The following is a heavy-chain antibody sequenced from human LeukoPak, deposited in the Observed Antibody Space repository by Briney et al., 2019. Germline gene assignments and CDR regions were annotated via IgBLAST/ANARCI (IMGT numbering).Heavy chain of an antibody. CDR1: GYTFTGYY. D-gene: IGHD2-2*01. CDR3: ARGLQLVPAAPYYYYYYGMDV. CDR2: INPNSGGT. V-gene: IGHV1-2*02. J-gene: IGHJ6*02. Sequence: ASVKVSCKASGYTFTGYYMHWVRQAPGQGLEWMGWINPNSGGTNYAQKFQGRVTMTRDTSISTAYMELSRLRSDDTAAYYCARGLQLVPAAPYYYYYYGMDVWGQGTTVTVSS.